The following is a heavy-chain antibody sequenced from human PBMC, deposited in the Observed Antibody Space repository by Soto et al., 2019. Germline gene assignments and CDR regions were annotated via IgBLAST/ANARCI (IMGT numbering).Heavy chain of an antibody. V-gene: IGHV1-69*13. CDR1: GGTFSSYA. CDR3: ASRITMIFYYYYYGMDV. J-gene: IGHJ6*02. Sequence: SVKVSCKASGGTFSSYAISWVRQAPGQGLEWMGGIIPILGTANYAQKFQGRVTITADESTSTAYMELSSLRSEDTAVYYCASRITMIFYYYYYGMDVWGQGTTVTVSS. D-gene: IGHD3-22*01. CDR2: IIPILGTA.